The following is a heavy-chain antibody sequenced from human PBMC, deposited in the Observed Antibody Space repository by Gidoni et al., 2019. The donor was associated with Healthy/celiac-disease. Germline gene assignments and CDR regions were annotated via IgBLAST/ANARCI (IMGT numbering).Heavy chain of an antibody. CDR3: ARGIRGYSDL. V-gene: IGHV4-34*01. Sequence: QVQLQQWGAGLLKPSETLSLTCAVYGGSFSGYYWSWIRQPPGKGLEWIGEINHSGSTNYNPSLKSRVTISVDTSKNQFSLKLSSVTAADTAVYYCARGIRGYSDLWGRGTLVTVSS. J-gene: IGHJ2*01. CDR1: GGSFSGYY. D-gene: IGHD5-18*01. CDR2: INHSGST.